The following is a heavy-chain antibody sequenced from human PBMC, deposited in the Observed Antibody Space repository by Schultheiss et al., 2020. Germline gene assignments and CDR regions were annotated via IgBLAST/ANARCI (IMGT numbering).Heavy chain of an antibody. V-gene: IGHV3-30*18. D-gene: IGHD3-10*01. Sequence: GGSLRLSCAASGFTITNYGMHWVRQAPGKGLEWVAVISYDGSEKCYADSVKGRFTISRDNSKNTLYLQMNSLRPEDTAVYYCAKDPSAITMIRGAYYYWGQGTLVTVSS. J-gene: IGHJ4*02. CDR3: AKDPSAITMIRGAYYY. CDR2: ISYDGSEK. CDR1: GFTITNYG.